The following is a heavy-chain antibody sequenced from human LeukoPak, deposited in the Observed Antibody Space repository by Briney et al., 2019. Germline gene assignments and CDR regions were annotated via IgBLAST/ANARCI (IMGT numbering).Heavy chain of an antibody. V-gene: IGHV1-69*06. J-gene: IGHJ3*02. D-gene: IGHD3-9*01. Sequence: GASVKVSCKASGVTFSSYAISWVRQAPGQGLEWMGGIIPIFGTANYAQKFQGRVTITADKSTSTAYMELSSLRSEDTAVYYCARALDYDILTGYPRVGAFDIWGQGTMVTVSS. CDR1: GVTFSSYA. CDR2: IIPIFGTA. CDR3: ARALDYDILTGYPRVGAFDI.